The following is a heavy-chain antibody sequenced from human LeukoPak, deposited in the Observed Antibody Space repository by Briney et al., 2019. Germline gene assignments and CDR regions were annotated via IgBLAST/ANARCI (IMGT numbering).Heavy chain of an antibody. CDR2: IKQAGNEK. D-gene: IGHD3-16*01. Sequence: GGSLRLSCAASRFIFSNYWMTWVRQAPGKGLEWLANIKQAGNEKYYADSVKGRFTISRDNPKNSVYLQMNSLRAEDTAVYYCLGGVATEYWGRGTLVTVSS. V-gene: IGHV3-7*01. CDR1: RFIFSNYW. J-gene: IGHJ4*02. CDR3: LGGVATEY.